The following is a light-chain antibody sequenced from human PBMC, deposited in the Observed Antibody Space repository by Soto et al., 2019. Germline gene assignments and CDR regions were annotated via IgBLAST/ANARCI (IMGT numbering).Light chain of an antibody. CDR3: QQYHKWPPFT. V-gene: IGKV3-15*01. CDR1: QSVSSN. Sequence: EVGMTQSPATLSVSPGERATLSCRASQSVSSNLAWYQQKPGQTPRLLMYGASTRATGIPARFSGSGSGTEFTLTISSLQSEDFAVYYCQQYHKWPPFTFGGGTTVEIK. CDR2: GAS. J-gene: IGKJ4*01.